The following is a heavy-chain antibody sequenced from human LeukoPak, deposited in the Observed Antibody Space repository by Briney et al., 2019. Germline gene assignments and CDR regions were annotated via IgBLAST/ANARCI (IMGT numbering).Heavy chain of an antibody. V-gene: IGHV3-33*01. CDR1: GFSFSNHG. J-gene: IGHJ4*02. D-gene: IGHD5-24*01. CDR2: IWYDGSNK. Sequence: GGSLRLSCAASGFSFSNHGMQWVRQAPGKGREGVAVIWYDGSNKHYADSVKGRFTISRDNAKNTVYLQMNSLRAEDTAVYYCAREAMGTIPYFDYWGQGTLVTVSS. CDR3: AREAMGTIPYFDY.